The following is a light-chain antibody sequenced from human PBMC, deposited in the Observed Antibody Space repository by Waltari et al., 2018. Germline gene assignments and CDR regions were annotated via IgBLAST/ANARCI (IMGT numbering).Light chain of an antibody. CDR1: SSDVGAYNY. V-gene: IGLV2-14*03. J-gene: IGLJ2*01. Sequence: QSALTQPASVSGSPGQSITISCTGTSSDVGAYNYVSWYHQHPGKAPKLIIFDVSNRPSGGSNRFSGSKSGNTASLTISGLQAEDEADYYCSSYISSSTLELFGGGTSLTVL. CDR3: SSYISSSTLEL. CDR2: DVS.